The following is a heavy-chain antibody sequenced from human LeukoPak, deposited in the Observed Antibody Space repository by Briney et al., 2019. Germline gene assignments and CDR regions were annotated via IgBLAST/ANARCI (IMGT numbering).Heavy chain of an antibody. D-gene: IGHD3-22*01. CDR1: GFTFSNAW. V-gene: IGHV3-15*01. CDR2: IKSKTDGGTA. Sequence: PGGSLRLSCAASGFTFSNAWMTWVRQAPGKGLEWVGRIKSKTDGGTADYAAPVKGRFTISRDDSKNTLYLQMNSLKTEDTAVYYCARGDYYDSSGWVVYWGQGTLVTVSS. J-gene: IGHJ4*02. CDR3: ARGDYYDSSGWVVY.